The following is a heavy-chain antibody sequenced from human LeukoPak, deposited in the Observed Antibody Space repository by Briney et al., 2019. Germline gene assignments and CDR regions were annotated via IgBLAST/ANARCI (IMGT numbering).Heavy chain of an antibody. D-gene: IGHD3-3*01. V-gene: IGHV4-4*07. J-gene: IGHJ6*03. Sequence: SETLSLTCTVAGGSISIYYWSWVRQPAGEGLEWIGRIYTSGSTNYNPSLKGRLTMSVDTSKNQFSLKLRSASAADTAVYYCARERVFGVVIIHEYYYYYMNVWGKRTTVTASS. CDR3: ARERVFGVVIIHEYYYYYMNV. CDR2: IYTSGST. CDR1: GGSISIYY.